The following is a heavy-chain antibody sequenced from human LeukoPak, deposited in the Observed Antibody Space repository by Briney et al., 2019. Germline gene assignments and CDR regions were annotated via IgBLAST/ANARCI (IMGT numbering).Heavy chain of an antibody. J-gene: IGHJ3*02. CDR1: GYTFTGHY. Sequence: ASVKVSCKASGYTFTGHYMHWVRQAPGQGLEWMGWINPNSGGTNYAQKFQGRVTMTRDTSISTAYMELSRLRSDDTAVYYCARGGHLRSTGTGAFDIWGQGTMVTVSS. CDR3: ARGGHLRSTGTGAFDI. D-gene: IGHD1-7*01. CDR2: INPNSGGT. V-gene: IGHV1-2*02.